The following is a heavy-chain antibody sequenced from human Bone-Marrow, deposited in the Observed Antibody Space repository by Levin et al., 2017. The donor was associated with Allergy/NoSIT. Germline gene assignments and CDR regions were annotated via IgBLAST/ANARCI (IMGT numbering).Heavy chain of an antibody. J-gene: IGHJ6*03. CDR3: ARVHDPGDRDYYYYMDV. CDR1: EFSLSSYN. D-gene: IGHD7-27*01. V-gene: IGHV3-21*01. CDR2: ISSSSTYI. Sequence: GGSLRLSCAASEFSLSSYNMNWVRQAPGKGLEWVSSISSSSTYIYYADSVKGRFTISRDNAKNSLYLQMNSLRADDTAVYYCARVHDPGDRDYYYYMDVWGKGTTVIVSS.